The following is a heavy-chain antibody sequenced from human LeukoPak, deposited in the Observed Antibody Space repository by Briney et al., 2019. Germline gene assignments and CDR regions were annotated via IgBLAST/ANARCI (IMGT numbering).Heavy chain of an antibody. V-gene: IGHV3-74*01. CDR2: INHDGSGT. Sequence: GGSLRLSCAASGFTFSYYWMHWVRQAPGKGLVWVSRINHDGSGTTYADSVKGRFTISRDNAKNTLYLQMNSLRAEDTAVYYCARAPYTTGRGYYFDYWGQGTLVTVSS. CDR3: ARAPYTTGRGYYFDY. CDR1: GFTFSYYW. D-gene: IGHD2/OR15-2a*01. J-gene: IGHJ4*02.